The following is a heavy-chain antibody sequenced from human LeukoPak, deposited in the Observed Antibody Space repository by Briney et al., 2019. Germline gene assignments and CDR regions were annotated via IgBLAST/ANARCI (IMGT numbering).Heavy chain of an antibody. CDR3: ARGVPTYYYDSSGYSVSHAFGI. V-gene: IGHV1-18*01. CDR1: GYTFTSYG. Sequence: VASVKVSCKASGYTFTSYGISWVRQAPGQGLEWMGWISAYNGNTNYAQKLQGRVTMTTDTSTSTAYMELRSLRSDDTAVYYCARGVPTYYYDSSGYSVSHAFGIWGQGTMVTVSS. J-gene: IGHJ3*02. CDR2: ISAYNGNT. D-gene: IGHD3-22*01.